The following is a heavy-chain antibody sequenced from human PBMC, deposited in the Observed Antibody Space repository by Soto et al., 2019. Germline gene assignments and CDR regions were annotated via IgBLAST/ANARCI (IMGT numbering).Heavy chain of an antibody. J-gene: IGHJ6*02. V-gene: IGHV1-69*12. CDR3: ASHSGSSPEGRYYYGMDV. D-gene: IGHD1-26*01. CDR1: GGTFSSYA. Sequence: QVQLVQSGAEVKKPGSSVKVSCKASGGTFSSYAISWVRQAPGQGLEWMGGISPIFGTADYAQKFQGRVKITADESTSTAYMELSSLRSEDTAVYYCASHSGSSPEGRYYYGMDVWGQGTTVTVSS. CDR2: ISPIFGTA.